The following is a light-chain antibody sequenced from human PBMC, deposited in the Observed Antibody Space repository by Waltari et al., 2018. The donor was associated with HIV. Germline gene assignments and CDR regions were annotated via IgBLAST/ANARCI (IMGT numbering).Light chain of an antibody. J-gene: IGLJ1*01. Sequence: QSVLTQPPSVSGAPGPRVTISCTGTRSNIGAAYAVHWYQQLPGTAPKVLIYGNSNRPSGVPDRFSGSKSGTSAALAITGLQAEDEADYYCQSYDSNLSGATVFGTGTKVTVL. CDR3: QSYDSNLSGATV. CDR1: RSNIGAAYA. V-gene: IGLV1-40*01. CDR2: GNS.